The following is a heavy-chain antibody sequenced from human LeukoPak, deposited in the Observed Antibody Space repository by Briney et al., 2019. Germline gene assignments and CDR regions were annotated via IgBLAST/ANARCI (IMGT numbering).Heavy chain of an antibody. CDR1: GYSFTNYG. J-gene: IGHJ3*02. CDR2: ISVYNGNT. V-gene: IGHV1-18*01. Sequence: ASVKVSCKASGYSFTNYGISWVRQAPGQGLEWMGWISVYNGNTNYAEKLQGRVTMTTDTSTSTAYMELRSLRSEDTAVYYCASIDSSGYYSSDAFDILGQGTMVTVSS. CDR3: ASIDSSGYYSSDAFDI. D-gene: IGHD3-22*01.